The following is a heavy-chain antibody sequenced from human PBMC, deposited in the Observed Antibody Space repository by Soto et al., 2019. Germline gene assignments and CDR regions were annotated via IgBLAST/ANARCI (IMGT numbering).Heavy chain of an antibody. CDR3: ARDRTAVTYYDILTGYSFDY. CDR1: GYTFTNYG. CDR2: ISAYNGNT. D-gene: IGHD3-9*01. Sequence: QVQLVQSGAEVKKPGASVKVSCKASGYTFTNYGISWVRQAPGQGLEWMGWISAYNGNTNYAQKLQGRVTMTTDTYTSTAYMELRSLRSDDTAVYFCARDRTAVTYYDILTGYSFDYWGQGTLVTVSS. V-gene: IGHV1-18*01. J-gene: IGHJ4*02.